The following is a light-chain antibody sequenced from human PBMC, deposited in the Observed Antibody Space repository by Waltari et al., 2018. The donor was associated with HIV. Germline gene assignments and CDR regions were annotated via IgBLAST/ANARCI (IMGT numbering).Light chain of an antibody. CDR1: TFNIGTNY. Sequence: QSVLTQPPSASGTPGQRVTISCSGRTFNIGTNYVHWFQHVPGTAPRLLIHRNNQRPSGVPDRFSGSKSGTSASLAISGLRSEDEADYYCAAWDDSFVVFGGGTKLTVL. J-gene: IGLJ2*01. CDR3: AAWDDSFVV. V-gene: IGLV1-47*01. CDR2: RNN.